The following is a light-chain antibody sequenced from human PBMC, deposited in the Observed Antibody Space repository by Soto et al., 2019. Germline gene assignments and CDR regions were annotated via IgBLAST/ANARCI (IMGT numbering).Light chain of an antibody. CDR1: QSVRSRY. Sequence: IVLTQSPGTLSLSPGERATLSCRASQSVRSRYLAWYQQKAGQAPRLLIYGASSRATGIPDRFSGSGSGTDFTLTISRLETEDFAVYYCQKYGGSPRTFGQGTKVDI. J-gene: IGKJ1*01. CDR3: QKYGGSPRT. CDR2: GAS. V-gene: IGKV3-20*01.